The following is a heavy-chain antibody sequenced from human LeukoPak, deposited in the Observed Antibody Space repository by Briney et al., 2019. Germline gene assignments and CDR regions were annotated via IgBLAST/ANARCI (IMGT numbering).Heavy chain of an antibody. CDR1: GFTFSSYA. Sequence: PGGSLRLSCAASGFTFSSYAMSWVRQAPGKGLEWVSAISGSGGSTYYADSVKGRFTISRDNSKNTLYLQMNSLRAEDTAVYYCARCLGYCSSTTCLYYYYYYMDVWGKGTTVTVSS. V-gene: IGHV3-23*01. D-gene: IGHD2-2*01. CDR3: ARCLGYCSSTTCLYYYYYYMDV. J-gene: IGHJ6*03. CDR2: ISGSGGST.